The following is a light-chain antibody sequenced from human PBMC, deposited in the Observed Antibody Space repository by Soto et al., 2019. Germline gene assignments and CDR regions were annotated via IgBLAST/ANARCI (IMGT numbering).Light chain of an antibody. V-gene: IGKV1-5*01. CDR2: DAS. Sequence: DIQMTQSPSTLSASVGDRVTITCRASQSITSWLAWYQQKPGKAPNLLIYDASRLDSGVPSRFSGSGSGTEFTLTISSLQPDDFAAYYCQQYNAYPWTFGQGTKVDIK. J-gene: IGKJ1*01. CDR3: QQYNAYPWT. CDR1: QSITSW.